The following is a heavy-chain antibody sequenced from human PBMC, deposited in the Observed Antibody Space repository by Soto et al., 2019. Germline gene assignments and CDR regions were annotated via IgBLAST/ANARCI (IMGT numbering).Heavy chain of an antibody. Sequence: LRLSCAASGFTFSSYAMHWVRQAPGKGLEWVAVISYDGSNKYYADSVKGRFTISRDNSKNTLYLQMNSLRAEDTAVYYCAREKYGDSGYFDYWGQGTLVTVSS. CDR3: AREKYGDSGYFDY. V-gene: IGHV3-30-3*01. J-gene: IGHJ4*02. CDR1: GFTFSSYA. D-gene: IGHD4-17*01. CDR2: ISYDGSNK.